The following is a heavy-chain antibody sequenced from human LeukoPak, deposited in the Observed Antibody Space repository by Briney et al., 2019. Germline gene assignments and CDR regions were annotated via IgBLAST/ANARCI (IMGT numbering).Heavy chain of an antibody. CDR1: GGSMSRYY. Sequence: LSETLSLTCTASGGSMSRYYWSWIRQPAGKGLEWIGRIYTSGSTNYNPSLKSRVTMSVDTSRNQFSLSLRSVTAADTAVYYCARVRYEGFDPWGQGTLVTVSS. J-gene: IGHJ5*02. D-gene: IGHD3-3*01. CDR3: ARVRYEGFDP. V-gene: IGHV4-4*07. CDR2: IYTSGST.